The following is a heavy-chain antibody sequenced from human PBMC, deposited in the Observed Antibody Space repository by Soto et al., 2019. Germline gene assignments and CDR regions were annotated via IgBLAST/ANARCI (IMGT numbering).Heavy chain of an antibody. CDR3: AKDRGGCSSTSCPPRLFDY. J-gene: IGHJ4*02. CDR1: GFTFSSYA. D-gene: IGHD2-2*01. Sequence: EVQLLESGGGLVQPGGSLRLSCAASGFTFSSYAMSWVRQAPGKGLEWVSGISGSGGSTYYADSVKGRFTISRDNSKKPLYLQMNSLRAEDTAVYYCAKDRGGCSSTSCPPRLFDYWGQGTLVTV. CDR2: ISGSGGST. V-gene: IGHV3-23*01.